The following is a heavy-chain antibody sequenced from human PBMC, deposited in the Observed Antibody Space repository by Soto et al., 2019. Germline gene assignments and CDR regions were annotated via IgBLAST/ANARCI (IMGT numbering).Heavy chain of an antibody. J-gene: IGHJ4*02. Sequence: SETLSLTCAVSGGSISRSNWWSWGRQPPGKGLEWIGESYHSGSTNYIPSLKSRLTISVDKSKNQFSLKLSSVTAADTAVYYCARTYYYDSSGYSLVYWGQGTLVTVSS. V-gene: IGHV4-4*02. CDR2: SYHSGST. CDR1: GGSISRSNW. CDR3: ARTYYYDSSGYSLVY. D-gene: IGHD3-22*01.